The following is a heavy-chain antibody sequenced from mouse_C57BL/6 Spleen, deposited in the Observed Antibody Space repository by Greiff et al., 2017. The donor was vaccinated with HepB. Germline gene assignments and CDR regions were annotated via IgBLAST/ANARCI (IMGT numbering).Heavy chain of an antibody. V-gene: IGHV1-50*01. Sequence: QVQLQQPGAELVKPGASVKLSCKASGYTFTSYWIQWVKQRPGQGLEWIGEIDPSDSYTNYNQKFKGKATLTVDTSSNTAYMQLSSLTSEDSAVYYCATTAQATDYWGQGTTLTVSS. CDR3: ATTAQATDY. CDR2: IDPSDSYT. J-gene: IGHJ2*01. D-gene: IGHD3-2*02. CDR1: GYTFTSYW.